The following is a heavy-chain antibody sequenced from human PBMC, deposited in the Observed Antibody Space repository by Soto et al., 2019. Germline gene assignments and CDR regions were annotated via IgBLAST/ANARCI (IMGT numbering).Heavy chain of an antibody. Sequence: SGPTLVNPTQTLTLTCTFSGFSLSTSGMRVSWIRQPPGKALEWLARIDWDDDKFYSTSLKTRLTISKDTSKNQVVLTMTNMDPVDTATYYCARSPYCGGDCYYAGFDYWGQGTLVTVSS. CDR1: GFSLSTSGMR. J-gene: IGHJ4*02. CDR2: IDWDDDK. CDR3: ARSPYCGGDCYYAGFDY. V-gene: IGHV2-70*04. D-gene: IGHD2-21*02.